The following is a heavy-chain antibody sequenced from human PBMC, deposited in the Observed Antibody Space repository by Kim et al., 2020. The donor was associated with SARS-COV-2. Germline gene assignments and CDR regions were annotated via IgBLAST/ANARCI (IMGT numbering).Heavy chain of an antibody. Sequence: GGSLRLSCAASGFTFSSYEMNWVRQAPGKGLAWVSYISASGSTKYYADSVKGRFTIFRANAKDSLFLQMNSLRADDTAVYYCARLLLPGPFDYWGQGTLV. CDR3: ARLLLPGPFDY. V-gene: IGHV3-48*03. D-gene: IGHD2-15*01. CDR1: GFTFSSYE. J-gene: IGHJ4*02. CDR2: ISASGSTK.